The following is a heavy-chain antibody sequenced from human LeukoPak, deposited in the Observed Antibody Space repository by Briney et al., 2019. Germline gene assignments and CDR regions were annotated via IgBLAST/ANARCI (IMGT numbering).Heavy chain of an antibody. CDR3: ASTVAGTSRYFDY. Sequence: PSETLSLTCTVSGGSISSGGYYWSWIRQHPGKGLEWIGYIYYSGSTYYNPSLKSRVTISVDTSKNQFSLKLSSVTAADTAVYYCASTVAGTSRYFDYWGQGTLVTVSS. V-gene: IGHV4-31*03. D-gene: IGHD6-19*01. J-gene: IGHJ4*02. CDR1: GGSISSGGYY. CDR2: IYYSGST.